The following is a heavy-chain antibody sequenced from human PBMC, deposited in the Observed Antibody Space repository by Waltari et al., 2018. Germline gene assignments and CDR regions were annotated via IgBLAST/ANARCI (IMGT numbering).Heavy chain of an antibody. V-gene: IGHV4-4*02. CDR2: VLSTGKT. D-gene: IGHD2-15*01. CDR1: GDSVTSANW. J-gene: IGHJ4*02. CDR3: AGDRGRGLYLDV. Sequence: QLQESGPGLVKPSGTLSLSCAASGDSVTSANWWSWVRQSPQRGLEWIGQVLSTGKTNYSPALASRVTMSLDASKNQSSLKVTSATAADTAVYYCAGDRGRGLYLDVWGPGTLVTVSP.